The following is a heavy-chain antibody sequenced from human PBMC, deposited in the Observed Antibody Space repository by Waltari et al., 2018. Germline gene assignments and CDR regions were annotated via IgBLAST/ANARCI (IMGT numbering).Heavy chain of an antibody. D-gene: IGHD3-22*01. V-gene: IGHV4-39*07. CDR2: IYYSGST. Sequence: QLQLQESGPGLVKPSETLSLTCTVPGGSISSSSYYWGWMRQPPGTGLEWIGSIYYSGSTYYNPSLKSRVTISVDTSKNQFSLKLSSVTAADTAVYYCARDSRRIYYDSSGYFDAFDIWGQGTMVTVSS. CDR1: GGSISSSSYY. J-gene: IGHJ3*02. CDR3: ARDSRRIYYDSSGYFDAFDI.